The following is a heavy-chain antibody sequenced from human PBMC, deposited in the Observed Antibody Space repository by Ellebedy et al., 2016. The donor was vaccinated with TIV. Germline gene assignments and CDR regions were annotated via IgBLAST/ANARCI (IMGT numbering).Heavy chain of an antibody. D-gene: IGHD2-21*02. Sequence: PGGSLRLSCAASGFTFSSYWMHWVRQAPGKELVWVSRISTDGSSTMYADSVKGRFTISRDNSKNTLYLQMNSLRAEDTAVYFCAREVYCGGDCFNFDLWGQGTLVTVSS. CDR3: AREVYCGGDCFNFDL. CDR1: GFTFSSYW. V-gene: IGHV3-74*03. CDR2: ISTDGSST. J-gene: IGHJ4*02.